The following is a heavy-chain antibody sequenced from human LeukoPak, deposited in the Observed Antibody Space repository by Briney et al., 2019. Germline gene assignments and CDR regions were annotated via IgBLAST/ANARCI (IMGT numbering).Heavy chain of an antibody. Sequence: GASVKVSCKASGNTFTSYDINWVRQATGQGLEWMGWISAYNGNTNYAQKLQGRVTMTTDTSTSTAYMELRSLRSDDTAVYYCAGRIAVAGGFDYWGQGTLVTVTS. CDR2: ISAYNGNT. CDR1: GNTFTSYD. J-gene: IGHJ4*02. CDR3: AGRIAVAGGFDY. V-gene: IGHV1-18*01. D-gene: IGHD6-19*01.